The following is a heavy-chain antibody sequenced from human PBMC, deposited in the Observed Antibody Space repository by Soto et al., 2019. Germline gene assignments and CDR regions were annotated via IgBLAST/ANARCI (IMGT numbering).Heavy chain of an antibody. J-gene: IGHJ4*02. CDR2: INPSDGST. CDR1: GYTFTSYY. V-gene: IGHV1-46*01. Sequence: ASVKVSCKASGYTFTSYYMHWVRQAPGQGLEWMGIINPSDGSTSYPQKFQGRVTMTRDTSKSTVYMELSRLRSEDTAVYYCAKEDSFSHSLDYCGQGTLLTVSS. CDR3: AKEDSFSHSLDY. D-gene: IGHD5-18*01.